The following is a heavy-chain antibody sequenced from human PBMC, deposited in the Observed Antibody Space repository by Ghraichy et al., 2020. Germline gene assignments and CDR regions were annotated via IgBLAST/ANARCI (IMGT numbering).Heavy chain of an antibody. J-gene: IGHJ5*02. CDR3: ARSLKPSTMIVVVINWFDP. D-gene: IGHD3-22*01. CDR1: GGSISSSSYY. V-gene: IGHV4-39*01. CDR2: IYYSGST. Sequence: SETLSLTCTVSGGSISSSSYYWGWIRQPPGKGLEWIGSIYYSGSTYYNPSLKSRVTISVDTSKNQFSLKLSSVTAADTAVYYCARSLKPSTMIVVVINWFDPWGQGTLVTVSS.